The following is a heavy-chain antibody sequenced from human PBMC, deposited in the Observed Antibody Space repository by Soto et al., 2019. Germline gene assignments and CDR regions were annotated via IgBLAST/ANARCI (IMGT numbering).Heavy chain of an antibody. D-gene: IGHD2-15*01. V-gene: IGHV1-8*02. CDR3: AREILGYCSGGSCYSNAFDI. CDR1: GYTFTSYD. J-gene: IGHJ3*02. CDR2: VTPRNGDT. Sequence: ASVKVSCKASGYTFTSYDINWVRQAAGQGPEWMGSVTPRNGDTAFAQKYQGRVTMTSNTSMSTVYMELSSLRSEDTAVYYCAREILGYCSGGSCYSNAFDIWGQGTMVTVSS.